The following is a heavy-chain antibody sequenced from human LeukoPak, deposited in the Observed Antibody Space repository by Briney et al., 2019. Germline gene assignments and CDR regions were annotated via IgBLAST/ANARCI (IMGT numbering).Heavy chain of an antibody. V-gene: IGHV4-59*01. J-gene: IGHJ4*02. CDR2: IYYSGST. CDR3: ARAEWAPTSLYFDY. Sequence: PSETLSLTCTVSGGSINYYYWMWIRQPPGKGLEWIGYIYYSGSTNYNPSLKSRVTISVDTSKNQFSLKLSSVTAADTAVYYCARAEWAPTSLYFDYWGQGTLVTVSS. CDR1: GGSINYYY. D-gene: IGHD1-26*01.